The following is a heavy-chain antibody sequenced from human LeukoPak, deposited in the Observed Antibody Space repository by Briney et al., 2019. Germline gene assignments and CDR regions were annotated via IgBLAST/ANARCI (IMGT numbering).Heavy chain of an antibody. D-gene: IGHD3-22*01. CDR1: GFTVSSNY. J-gene: IGHJ4*02. CDR2: ISYDGSNK. V-gene: IGHV3-30*18. CDR3: AKDSSGYYYQWRYFDY. Sequence: GGSLRLSCAASGFTVSSNYMSWVRQAPGKGLEWVAVISYDGSNKYYADSVKGRFTISRDNSKNTLYLQMNSLRAEDTAVYYCAKDSSGYYYQWRYFDYWGQGTLVTISS.